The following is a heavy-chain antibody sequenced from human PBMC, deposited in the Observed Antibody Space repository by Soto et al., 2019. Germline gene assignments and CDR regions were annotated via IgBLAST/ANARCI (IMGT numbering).Heavy chain of an antibody. J-gene: IGHJ4*02. Sequence: QVHLVQSGAEVKKPGASVKVSCKGSGYGFTTYGITWVRQAPGQGLEWMAWISAHTGNTNYARKVQGRGTVTRDTSTSTAYMELRSLRYDDTAVYYCARGRYGDYWGQGALVTVSS. V-gene: IGHV1-18*01. D-gene: IGHD1-1*01. CDR2: ISAHTGNT. CDR1: GYGFTTYG. CDR3: ARGRYGDY.